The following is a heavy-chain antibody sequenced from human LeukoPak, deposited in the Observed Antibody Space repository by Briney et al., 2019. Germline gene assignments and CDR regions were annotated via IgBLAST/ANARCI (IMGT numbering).Heavy chain of an antibody. D-gene: IGHD6-13*01. Sequence: GGSLRLSCAASGFTFSSYAMTWVRQAPGKGLEWVSGIIASGGSTYYVDSVTGRFTISRDNSKNTLYLQMNSLRAEDTAVYYCARFRDSSTWYYIDYWGQGTLVTVSS. V-gene: IGHV3-23*01. CDR1: GFTFSSYA. J-gene: IGHJ4*02. CDR2: IIASGGST. CDR3: ARFRDSSTWYYIDY.